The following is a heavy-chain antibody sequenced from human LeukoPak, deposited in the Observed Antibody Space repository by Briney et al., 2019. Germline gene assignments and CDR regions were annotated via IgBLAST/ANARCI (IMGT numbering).Heavy chain of an antibody. D-gene: IGHD2-2*01. CDR2: IYYSGST. CDR1: GGSISSYY. CDR3: AGSSAAKGSIM. Sequence: SETLSLTCTVSGGSISSYYWSWIRQPPGKGLEWIGYIYYSGSTNYNPSLKSRATISVDTSKNQYSLKLSSVAAADTAVYYCAGSSAAKGSIMWGQGTLSPSPQ. V-gene: IGHV4-59*08. J-gene: IGHJ4*02.